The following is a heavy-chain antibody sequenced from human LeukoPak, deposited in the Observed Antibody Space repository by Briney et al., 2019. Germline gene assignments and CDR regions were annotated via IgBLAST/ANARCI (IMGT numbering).Heavy chain of an antibody. CDR2: INPNSGGT. Sequence: ASVKVSCKASGYTFTGYYMRWVRQAPGQGLEWMGWINPNSGGTNYAQKFQGRVTMTRDTSISTAYMELSRLRSDDTAVYYCARSPGDDYYYYYYMDVWGKGTTVTVSS. D-gene: IGHD3-10*01. CDR3: ARSPGDDYYYYYYMDV. CDR1: GYTFTGYY. V-gene: IGHV1-2*02. J-gene: IGHJ6*03.